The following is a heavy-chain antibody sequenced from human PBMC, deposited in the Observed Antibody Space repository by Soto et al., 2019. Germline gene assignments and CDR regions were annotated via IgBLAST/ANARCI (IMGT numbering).Heavy chain of an antibody. Sequence: EVQLVESGGGLVKPGGSLRLSCAASGFTFSNAWMNWVRQAPGKGLEWVGRIKSKTDGGTTDYAAPVKGRFTISRDDSKNTLYLQMNSLKTEDTAVYYCTTDPGYGPVGAFDIWGQGTMVTVSS. D-gene: IGHD1-26*01. V-gene: IGHV3-15*07. CDR1: GFTFSNAW. CDR3: TTDPGYGPVGAFDI. CDR2: IKSKTDGGTT. J-gene: IGHJ3*02.